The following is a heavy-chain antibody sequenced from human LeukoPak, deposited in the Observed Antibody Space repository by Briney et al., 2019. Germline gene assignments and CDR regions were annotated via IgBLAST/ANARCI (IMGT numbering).Heavy chain of an antibody. V-gene: IGHV4-59*08. J-gene: IGHJ4*02. CDR1: GGSISSYY. CDR3: ARQGSGSYFL. CDR2: IYYSGST. Sequence: SETLSLTCTVSGGSISSYYWSWIRQPPGKGLEWIGYIYYSGSTNCNPSLKSRVTISVDTSKNQFSLKLSSVTAADTAVYYCARQGSGSYFLWGQGTLVTVSS. D-gene: IGHD3-10*01.